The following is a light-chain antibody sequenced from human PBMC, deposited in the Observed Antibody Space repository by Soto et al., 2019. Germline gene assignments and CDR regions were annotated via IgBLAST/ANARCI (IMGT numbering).Light chain of an antibody. V-gene: IGKV4-1*01. Sequence: DIVMTQSPDSLAVSLGERATINCKSSQSVLYNSNNKNCIAWYQQKPGQPPKLLIYWASTRESGVPDRFSGSGSGTDFTLTINSLQAEDVAVYYCQQYSSTPSITFGQGTRLEIK. CDR1: QSVLYNSNNKNC. J-gene: IGKJ5*01. CDR2: WAS. CDR3: QQYSSTPSIT.